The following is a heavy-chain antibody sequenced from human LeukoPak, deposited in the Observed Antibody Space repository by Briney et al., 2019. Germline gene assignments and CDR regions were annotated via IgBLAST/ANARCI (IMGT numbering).Heavy chain of an antibody. D-gene: IGHD6-19*01. CDR2: INPNSGGT. V-gene: IGHV1-2*02. J-gene: IGHJ4*02. CDR3: ARDGAVAGTAYPEY. Sequence: ASVKVSCKASGYTFTGYYIHWVRQAPGQGLEWMGWINPNSGGTKYAQKFQGRVTMTRDMSISTAYMELSSLTSDDTALYYCARDGAVAGTAYPEYWGQGTLVTVSS. CDR1: GYTFTGYY.